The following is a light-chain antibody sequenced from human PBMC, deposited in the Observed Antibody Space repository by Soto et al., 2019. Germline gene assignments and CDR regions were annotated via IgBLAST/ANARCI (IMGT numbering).Light chain of an antibody. V-gene: IGKV4-1*01. CDR2: WAS. CDR1: QSVLYSPNNKNY. Sequence: DIVMTQSPDSLAVSLGERATINCKSSQSVLYSPNNKNYLAWYQQKPGQPPKLLVYWASTRESGVPDRFSGSGSGTDFTLTIIRLQAEDVAVYYCQQYHSPPQTFGQGTKVEIK. CDR3: QQYHSPPQT. J-gene: IGKJ1*01.